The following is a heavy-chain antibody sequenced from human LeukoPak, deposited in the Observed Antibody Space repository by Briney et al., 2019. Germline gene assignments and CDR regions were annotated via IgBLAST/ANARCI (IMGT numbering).Heavy chain of an antibody. D-gene: IGHD6-13*01. Sequence: GGSLRLSCAASGFTFSSYAMTWVRQAPGKGLEWVSAISGSGGSTYYADSVKGRFTISRDNSKNTLYLQMNSLRAEDTAVYYCANQKPTDSKSREAAGTTDYWGQGTLVTVSS. CDR2: ISGSGGST. V-gene: IGHV3-23*01. J-gene: IGHJ4*02. CDR1: GFTFSSYA. CDR3: ANQKPTDSKSREAAGTTDY.